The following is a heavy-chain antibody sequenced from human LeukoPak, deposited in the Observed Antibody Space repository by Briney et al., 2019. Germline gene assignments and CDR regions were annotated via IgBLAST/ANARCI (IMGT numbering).Heavy chain of an antibody. CDR2: IYYSGST. D-gene: IGHD3-22*01. V-gene: IGHV4-59*01. CDR3: ARGGYYYDTRGYYPTFDY. CDR1: GGSISSYY. J-gene: IGHJ4*02. Sequence: SETLSLTCTVSGGSISSYYWSWIRQPPGKGLEWIGYIYYSGSTNYNPSLKSRVTISVDTSKNQFSLKLSSVTAADTAVYYCARGGYYYDTRGYYPTFDYWGQGTLVTVSS.